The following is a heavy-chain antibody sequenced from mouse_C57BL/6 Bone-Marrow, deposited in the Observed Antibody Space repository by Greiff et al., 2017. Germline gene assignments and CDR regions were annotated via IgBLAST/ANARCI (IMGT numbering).Heavy chain of an antibody. V-gene: IGHV14-4*01. CDR1: GFNIKDDY. Sequence: EVQLQQSGAELVRPGASVKLSCTASGFNIKDDYMHWVKPRPEQGLEWIGWIDPENGDTEYASKFQGKATITADTSSNTAYLQLSSLTSEDTAVYYCTTATVVPYWYFDVWGTETTVTVSS. J-gene: IGHJ1*03. CDR2: IDPENGDT. D-gene: IGHD1-1*01. CDR3: TTATVVPYWYFDV.